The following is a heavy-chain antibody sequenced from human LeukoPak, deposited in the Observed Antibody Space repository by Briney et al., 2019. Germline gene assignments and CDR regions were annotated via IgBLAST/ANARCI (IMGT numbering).Heavy chain of an antibody. D-gene: IGHD2-15*01. CDR3: ARQGPGGGYCSGGSCYFSY. J-gene: IGHJ4*02. Sequence: SETLSLTCTVSGGSISSSSYYWGWIRQPPGKGLEWIGSIYYSGSTYYNPSLKSRVTISVDTSKNRFSLKLSSVTAADTAVYYCARQGPGGGYCSGGSCYFSYWGQGTLVTVSS. CDR2: IYYSGST. V-gene: IGHV4-39*01. CDR1: GGSISSSSYY.